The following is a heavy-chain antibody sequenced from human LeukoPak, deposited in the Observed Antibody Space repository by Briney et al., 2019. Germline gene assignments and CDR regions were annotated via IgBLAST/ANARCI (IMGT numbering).Heavy chain of an antibody. CDR1: GFTFSSYG. Sequence: GGSLRLSCAASGFTFSSYGMNWVRQAPGKGLEWVSYISSSGSTIYYADSVKGRFTISRDNAKNSLYLQMNSLRAEDTAVYYCARGCSSTSCYLFPPVYRGQGTLVTVSS. V-gene: IGHV3-48*04. CDR2: ISSSGSTI. CDR3: ARGCSSTSCYLFPPVY. J-gene: IGHJ4*02. D-gene: IGHD2-2*01.